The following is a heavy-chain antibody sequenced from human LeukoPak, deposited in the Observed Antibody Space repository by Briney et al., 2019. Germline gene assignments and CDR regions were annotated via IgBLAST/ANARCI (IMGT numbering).Heavy chain of an antibody. Sequence: AGGSLRLSCAASGFTFSSYAMSWVRQAPGKGLEWVSAISGSGGSTYYADSVKGRFTISRDNSKNTLYLQMSSLRAEDTAVYYCVRSSSWYQYYFDYWGQGTLVTVSS. V-gene: IGHV3-23*01. D-gene: IGHD6-13*01. CDR3: VRSSSWYQYYFDY. J-gene: IGHJ4*02. CDR2: ISGSGGST. CDR1: GFTFSSYA.